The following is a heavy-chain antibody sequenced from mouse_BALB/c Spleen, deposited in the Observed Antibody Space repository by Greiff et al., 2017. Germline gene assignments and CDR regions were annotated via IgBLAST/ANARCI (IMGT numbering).Heavy chain of an antibody. CDR1: GFTFSSFG. V-gene: IGHV5-17*02. Sequence: DVKLVESGGGLVQPGGSRKLSCAASGFTFSSFGMHWVRQAPEKGLECVAYISSGSSTIYYADTVKGRFTISRDNPKNTLFLQMTSLRSEDTAMYYCARRNYDYDGGFDYWGQGTTLAVSS. CDR2: ISSGSSTI. CDR3: ARRNYDYDGGFDY. D-gene: IGHD2-4*01. J-gene: IGHJ2*01.